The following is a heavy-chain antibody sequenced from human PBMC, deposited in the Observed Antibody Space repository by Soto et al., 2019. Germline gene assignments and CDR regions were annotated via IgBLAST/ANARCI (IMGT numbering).Heavy chain of an antibody. Sequence: EVQLVETGGGLIQPGGSQRLSCAASGFSVSSDYMHWVRQAPGKGLEWISVIYSSGSTHYADSVRGRFTISRDDSKNMVYLQLSNLRVEETAVYYCATFMAVTGSDYWGQGTLVTVSS. D-gene: IGHD6-19*01. CDR2: IYSSGST. CDR3: ATFMAVTGSDY. V-gene: IGHV3-53*02. J-gene: IGHJ4*02. CDR1: GFSVSSDY.